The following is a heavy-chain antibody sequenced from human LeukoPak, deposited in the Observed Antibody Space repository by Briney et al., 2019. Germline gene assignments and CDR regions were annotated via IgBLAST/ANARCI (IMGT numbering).Heavy chain of an antibody. Sequence: SSETLSLTCTVSGGSMSHYYWNWIRQSPGRGLEWIGYIYYRGGTNYNPSLRGRVTLSVDSSKNQLSLKLNSVTAADTAVYYCARLGCSSASCYPGNWGQGTLVTVSS. CDR2: IYYRGGT. CDR1: GGSMSHYY. CDR3: ARLGCSSASCYPGN. V-gene: IGHV4-59*08. D-gene: IGHD2-2*01. J-gene: IGHJ4*02.